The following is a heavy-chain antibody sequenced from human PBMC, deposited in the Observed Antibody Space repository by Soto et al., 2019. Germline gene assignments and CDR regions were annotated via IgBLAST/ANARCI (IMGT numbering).Heavy chain of an antibody. Sequence: QVQLQESGPGLVKPSETLSLTCTVSGDSVTSDYWSWIRQPPGKRLEYIGFIYLGGSANYNPSLGSRVTISPDKSKTQLSLRLTSVTAADTAVYYCTRGKWFPRGYGMDVWGRGTTVTVS. CDR1: GDSVTSDY. CDR3: TRGKWFPRGYGMDV. J-gene: IGHJ6*02. CDR2: IYLGGSA. V-gene: IGHV4-59*02. D-gene: IGHD3-22*01.